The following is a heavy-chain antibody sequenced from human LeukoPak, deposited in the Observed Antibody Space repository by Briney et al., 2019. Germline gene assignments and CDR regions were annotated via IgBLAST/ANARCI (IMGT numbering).Heavy chain of an antibody. D-gene: IGHD3-10*01. CDR1: GFTFSSYW. CDR2: IKQDGSEK. Sequence: GSLRLSCAASGFTFSSYWMSWVRQAPGKGLAWVANIKQDGSEKYYVDSVKGRFTISRDNAKNSLYLQMNSLRAEDTAVYYCARDITMVRGVFDYWGQGTLVTVSS. V-gene: IGHV3-7*03. CDR3: ARDITMVRGVFDY. J-gene: IGHJ4*02.